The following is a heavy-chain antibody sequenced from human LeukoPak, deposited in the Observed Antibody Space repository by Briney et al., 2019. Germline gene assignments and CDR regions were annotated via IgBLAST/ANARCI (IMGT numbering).Heavy chain of an antibody. CDR2: IWFDGSDK. J-gene: IGHJ4*02. CDR1: GFTFSSYG. CDR3: AKASPTTVTIFDY. D-gene: IGHD4-17*01. V-gene: IGHV3-30*02. Sequence: GGSLRLSCAASGFTFSSYGMHWVRQAPGKGLEWVADIWFDGSDKRHADSVKGRFTISRDNSKNTLYLQMNSLRAEDTAVYYCAKASPTTVTIFDYWGQGTLVTVSS.